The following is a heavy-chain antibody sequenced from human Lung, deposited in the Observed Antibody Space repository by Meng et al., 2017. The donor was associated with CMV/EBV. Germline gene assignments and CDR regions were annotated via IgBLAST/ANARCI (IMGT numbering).Heavy chain of an antibody. D-gene: IGHD6-13*01. Sequence: GESXKISCAASGFTFTASAMHWVRQAPGKGLEWVGRIRSKANNYATSYGASVKGRFTISRDDSKNTAYLQMNSLKTEDTAVYYCTRPIGAGNWLDPSGQGXLVTVSS. V-gene: IGHV3-73*01. CDR1: GFTFTASA. CDR2: IRSKANNYAT. J-gene: IGHJ5*02. CDR3: TRPIGAGNWLDP.